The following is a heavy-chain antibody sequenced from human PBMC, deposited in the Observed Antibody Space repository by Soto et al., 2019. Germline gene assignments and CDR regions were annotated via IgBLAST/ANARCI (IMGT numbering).Heavy chain of an antibody. D-gene: IGHD6-19*01. J-gene: IGHJ5*02. CDR2: IYHSGGT. CDR1: GDSISSHY. Sequence: SETLSLTCTVSGDSISSHYWSWIRQPPGKGLEWIGHIYHSGGTRYNPSLRSRVTISVDTSKNQFSLKLRSVTAADTAVYYCAKNVAVAGFCLYPWGQGILVTVSS. V-gene: IGHV4-59*11. CDR3: AKNVAVAGFCLYP.